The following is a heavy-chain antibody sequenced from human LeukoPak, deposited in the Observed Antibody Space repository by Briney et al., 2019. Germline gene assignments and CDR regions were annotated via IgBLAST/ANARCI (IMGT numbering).Heavy chain of an antibody. Sequence: GGSLRLTCVASGFSSSSYSMNWVRQAPGKGLKWVSYISGSSNRIFYADSVKGRFTISRDNAENSLYLQMNSLRAEDTAVYYCARAPPDYGGYTNDYWGQGTLVTVSS. CDR3: ARAPPDYGGYTNDY. V-gene: IGHV3-48*01. CDR1: GFSSSSYS. CDR2: ISGSSNRI. D-gene: IGHD4-23*01. J-gene: IGHJ4*02.